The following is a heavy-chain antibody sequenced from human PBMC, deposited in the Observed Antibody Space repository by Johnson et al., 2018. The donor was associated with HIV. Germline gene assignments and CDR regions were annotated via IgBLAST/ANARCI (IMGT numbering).Heavy chain of an antibody. CDR1: AFTVNDNY. CDR2: IYTGGST. Sequence: VQLVESGGGLVQPGGSLRLSCAASAFTVNDNYLSWVRQAPGKGLEWVSVIYTGGSTYYADSVTGRFTISRDNSKNTLYLQMNSLRVEDTAVYYCASSYSESDAFDIWGQGTMVTVSS. CDR3: ASSYSESDAFDI. D-gene: IGHD3-10*01. V-gene: IGHV3-66*01. J-gene: IGHJ3*02.